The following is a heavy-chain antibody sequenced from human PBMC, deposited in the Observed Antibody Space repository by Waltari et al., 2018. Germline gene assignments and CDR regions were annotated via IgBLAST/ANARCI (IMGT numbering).Heavy chain of an antibody. CDR2: IYQSGST. V-gene: IGHV4-4*02. CDR1: GGSISRSNW. Sequence: QVQLQESGPGLVKPSGTLSLTCAVSGGSISRSNWWSWVRQPPGKGLQWIGEIYQSGSTNYTPSLKSRLTISVDKSKNQFSLKLSSVTAADTAVYYCARAMVRGVIPDYWGQGTLVTVSS. J-gene: IGHJ4*02. D-gene: IGHD3-10*01. CDR3: ARAMVRGVIPDY.